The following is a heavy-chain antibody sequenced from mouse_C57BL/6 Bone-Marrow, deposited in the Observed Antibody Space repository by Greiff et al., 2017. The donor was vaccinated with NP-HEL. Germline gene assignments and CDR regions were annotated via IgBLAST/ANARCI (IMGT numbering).Heavy chain of an antibody. CDR3: TTELRRSGD. J-gene: IGHJ2*01. CDR2: IDPENGDT. V-gene: IGHV14-4*01. CDR1: GFNINDDY. Sequence: VQLQQSGAELVRPGASVTLSCTASGFNINDDYMHWVKQRPEQGLEWIGWIDPENGDTEYASKFQGKATITADTSSNTDYLQLSSLTSEDTAVYYCTTELRRSGDWGQGTTLTVSS. D-gene: IGHD2-12*01.